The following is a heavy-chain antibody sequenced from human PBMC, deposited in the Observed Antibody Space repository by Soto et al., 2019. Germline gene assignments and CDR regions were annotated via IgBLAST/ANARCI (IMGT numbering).Heavy chain of an antibody. CDR3: ARQYRVPDSNWFDP. J-gene: IGHJ5*02. D-gene: IGHD2-2*01. CDR2: IYYSGST. V-gene: IGHV4-39*01. CDR1: GGSISSSSYY. Sequence: PSETLSLTCTVSGGSISSSSYYWGWIRQPPGKGLEWIGSIYYSGSTYYNPSLKSRVTISVDTSKNQFSLKLSSVTAADTAVYYCARQYRVPDSNWFDPWGQGTLVTVSS.